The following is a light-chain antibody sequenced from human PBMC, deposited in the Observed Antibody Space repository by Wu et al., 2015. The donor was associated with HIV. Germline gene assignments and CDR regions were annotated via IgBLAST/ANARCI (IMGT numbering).Light chain of an antibody. CDR3: QQYDIIPPVT. CDR1: QDISNY. V-gene: IGKV1-33*01. J-gene: IGKJ4*01. Sequence: DIQMTQSPSSLSASVGDRVTITCQASQDISNYLNWYQQKPGKAPKLLIYDASTLETGVPSRFSGSGSGTDFAFTISSLHPEXIATYYCQQYDIIPPVTFGGGTKVEIK. CDR2: DAS.